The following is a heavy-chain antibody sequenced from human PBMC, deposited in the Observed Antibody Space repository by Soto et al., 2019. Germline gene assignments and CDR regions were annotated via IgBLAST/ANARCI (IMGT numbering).Heavy chain of an antibody. D-gene: IGHD5-18*01. CDR1: GYTFTNYG. V-gene: IGHV1-18*01. CDR3: VRDRDIYRDMVHADL. J-gene: IGHJ4*01. Sequence: ASVKVSCKASGYTFTNYGISWVRQAPGQGLEWMGWISAYNGNTKYAQKLQGRVTMTTDTSTSTAYMELRSLRSDDTAVYFCVRDRDIYRDMVHADLWGQGTLVTVSS. CDR2: ISAYNGNT.